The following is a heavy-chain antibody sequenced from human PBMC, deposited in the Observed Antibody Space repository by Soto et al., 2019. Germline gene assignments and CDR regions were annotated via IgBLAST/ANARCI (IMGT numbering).Heavy chain of an antibody. CDR1: GYVITNGYH. D-gene: IGHD2-2*01. CDR2: ISNSGDT. CDR3: TRIYCTSTSRFINGMDV. V-gene: IGHV4-38-2*01. J-gene: IGHJ6*02. Sequence: SETLSLTCAVSGYVITNGYHWCWIRQPPGKELEWIGTISNSGDTNYNPSLKSRVTISIDTAKNHLSLMLSSVTAAETATYYCTRIYCTSTSRFINGMDVWGQGTTVTVSS.